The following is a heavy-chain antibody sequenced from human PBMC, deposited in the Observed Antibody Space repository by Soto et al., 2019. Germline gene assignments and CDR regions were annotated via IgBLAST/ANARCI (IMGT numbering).Heavy chain of an antibody. CDR3: ARVIFGIAAAGYYFDY. CDR2: IYYSGST. Sequence: QVQLQESGPGLVKPSQTLSLTCTVSGGSISSGGYYWSWIRQHPGKGLEWIGYIYYSGSTYYNPSLKSRVTMSVDTSKNQFSLKLSAVTAADTAVYYCARVIFGIAAAGYYFDYWGQGTLVTVSS. V-gene: IGHV4-31*03. J-gene: IGHJ4*02. D-gene: IGHD6-13*01. CDR1: GGSISSGGYY.